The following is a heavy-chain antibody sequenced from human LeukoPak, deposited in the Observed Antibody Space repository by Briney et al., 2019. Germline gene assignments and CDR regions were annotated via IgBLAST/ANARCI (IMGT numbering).Heavy chain of an antibody. CDR3: AREGAKARSGVNFDY. V-gene: IGHV1-46*01. CDR1: GYTFTSCY. J-gene: IGHJ4*02. Sequence: ASVKVSCKASGYTFTSCYLHWVRQAPGQGLEWMGIINPSGGSTTYAQKFQGRVTVTRDTSTSTVYMELSSLRSEDTAVYYCAREGAKARSGVNFDYWGQGTLVTVSS. CDR2: INPSGGST. D-gene: IGHD2-15*01.